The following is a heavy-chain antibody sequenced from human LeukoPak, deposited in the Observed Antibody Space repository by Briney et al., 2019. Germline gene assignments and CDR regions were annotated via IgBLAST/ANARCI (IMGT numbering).Heavy chain of an antibody. D-gene: IGHD6-13*01. J-gene: IGHJ6*02. V-gene: IGHV1-8*01. CDR2: MNPKGGNT. CDR1: GYSLTSFD. CDR3: ARGGSSSSYYNNYGMDV. Sequence: GASVKVSCKASGYSLTSFDINWVRQGSGQGLEWMGWMNPKGGNTGYAPTFQGRVTITRDTSIDTAFMELSSLRPDDTAVYYCARGGSSSSYYNNYGMDVWGQGTTITLSS.